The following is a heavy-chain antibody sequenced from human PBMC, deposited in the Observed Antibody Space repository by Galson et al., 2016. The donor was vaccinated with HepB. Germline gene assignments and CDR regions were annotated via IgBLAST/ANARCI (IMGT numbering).Heavy chain of an antibody. D-gene: IGHD4-11*01. CDR3: ARSKTGPTETPRRDAFDL. CDR2: ISTYLGHT. J-gene: IGHJ3*01. CDR1: GYIFRSYA. Sequence: VKVSCKASGYIFRSYAMSWVRQAPGQGLVWMGWISTYLGHTYYGQTFQGRVTMTADASTGTVHMELRSLTSDDTAVYYCARSKTGPTETPRRDAFDLWGQGTMVTVSS. V-gene: IGHV1-18*01.